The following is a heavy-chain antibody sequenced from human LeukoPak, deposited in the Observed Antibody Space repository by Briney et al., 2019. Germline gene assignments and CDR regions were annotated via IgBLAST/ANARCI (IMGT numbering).Heavy chain of an antibody. D-gene: IGHD4-17*01. CDR3: ARDRKGTTVTTSLDY. CDR1: GFTFSSYS. J-gene: IGHJ4*02. V-gene: IGHV3-21*01. Sequence: GGFLRLSCAASGFTFSSYSMNWVRQAPGKGLEWVSSISSSSSYIYYADSVKGRFTISRDNAKNSLYLQMNSLRAEDTAVYYCARDRKGTTVTTSLDYWGQGTLVTVSS. CDR2: ISSSSSYI.